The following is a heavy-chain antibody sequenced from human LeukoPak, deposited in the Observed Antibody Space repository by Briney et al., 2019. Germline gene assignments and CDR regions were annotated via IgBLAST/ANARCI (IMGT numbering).Heavy chain of an antibody. CDR2: IYYSGSS. CDR3: ARGYYYYMDV. Sequence: SETLSLTCTVSRGSISGFYWSWIRQPPGKGLEWIGYIYYSGSSNYNPSLKSRVTISVDTSKDQFSLKLSSVTAADTAVYYCARGYYYYMDVWGKGTTVTVSS. V-gene: IGHV4-59*08. CDR1: RGSISGFY. J-gene: IGHJ6*03.